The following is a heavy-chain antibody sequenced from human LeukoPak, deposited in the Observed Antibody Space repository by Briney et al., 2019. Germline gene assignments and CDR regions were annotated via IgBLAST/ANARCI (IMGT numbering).Heavy chain of an antibody. V-gene: IGHV4-59*01. D-gene: IGHD4-17*01. CDR1: GGSFSNYY. CDR2: IYHDGNT. CDR3: ARVSYHNGDYVKFWYFDL. J-gene: IGHJ2*01. Sequence: PSETLSLTCTISGGSFSNYYWSWIRQPPGKGLEWIGYIYHDGNTNYNPSLKSRVTMSVATSKNQFSLKLSSVTAADTALYYCARVSYHNGDYVKFWYFDLWGRGTLVTVSS.